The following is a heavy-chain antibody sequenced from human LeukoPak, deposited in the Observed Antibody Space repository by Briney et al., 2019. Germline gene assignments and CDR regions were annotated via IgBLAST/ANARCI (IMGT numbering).Heavy chain of an antibody. Sequence: SETLSLTCTVSGGSISSSSYYWGWIRQPPGKGLEWIGSTYYSGSTCYSPSLKSRLTISVDTSKNQFSLKLSSVTAADTAVYYCARLGYCSSTSCYNFDYWGQGTLVTVSS. CDR2: TYYSGST. J-gene: IGHJ4*02. CDR1: GGSISSSSYY. D-gene: IGHD2-2*01. V-gene: IGHV4-39*01. CDR3: ARLGYCSSTSCYNFDY.